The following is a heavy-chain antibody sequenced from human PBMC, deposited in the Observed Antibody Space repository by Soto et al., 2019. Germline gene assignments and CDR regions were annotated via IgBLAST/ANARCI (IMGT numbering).Heavy chain of an antibody. CDR3: ARDPRGAARPHYYYRMDV. D-gene: IGHD6-6*01. V-gene: IGHV1-18*04. Sequence: ASVKVSCKASGYTFTSYGISWVRQAPGQGLEWMGWISAYNGNTNYAQKLQGRVTMTTDTSTSTAYMELRSLRSDDTAVYYCARDPRGAARPHYYYRMDVWGQGTTVTVSS. J-gene: IGHJ6*02. CDR1: GYTFTSYG. CDR2: ISAYNGNT.